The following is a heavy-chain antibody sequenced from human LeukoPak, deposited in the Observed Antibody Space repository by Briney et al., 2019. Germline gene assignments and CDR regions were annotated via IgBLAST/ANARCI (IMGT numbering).Heavy chain of an antibody. CDR3: ARSYCSSSSCYAEHYYYYMDV. J-gene: IGHJ6*03. Sequence: PGGSLRLSCAASGFTFSSYGMTWVRQAPGKGLEWVAIISYDGSNQHYADSVKGRFTISRDDSKNTLYLQMNSLRAEDTSVYYCARSYCSSSSCYAEHYYYYMDVWGKGTTVTVSS. CDR2: ISYDGSNQ. CDR1: GFTFSSYG. V-gene: IGHV3-30*03. D-gene: IGHD2-2*01.